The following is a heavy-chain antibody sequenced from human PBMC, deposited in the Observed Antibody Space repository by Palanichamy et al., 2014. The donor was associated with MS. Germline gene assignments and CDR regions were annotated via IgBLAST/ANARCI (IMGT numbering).Heavy chain of an antibody. CDR2: ITGDSDYI. V-gene: IGHV3-21*01. CDR3: ARETRYCTSSGCLFDY. D-gene: IGHD2-8*02. Sequence: GSLRLSCVASGFTFTSYAMEWVRQAPGKGLEWVSSITGDSDYIYYADSVKGRFTISRDNAKNSLYLQMNSLRAEDTAVYYCARETRYCTSSGCLFDYWGQGTLVTVSS. CDR1: GFTFTSYA. J-gene: IGHJ4*02.